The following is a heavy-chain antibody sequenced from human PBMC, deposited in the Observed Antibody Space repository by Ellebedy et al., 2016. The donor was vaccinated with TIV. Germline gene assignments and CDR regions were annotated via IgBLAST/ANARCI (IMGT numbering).Heavy chain of an antibody. V-gene: IGHV3-23*01. J-gene: IGHJ4*02. Sequence: GESLKISXAASGFTFSSYAMSWVRQAPGKGLEWVSAISGSGGSTYYADSVKGRFTISRDNSKNTLYLQMNSLRAEDTAVYYCAKGYRSPLGAFDYWGQGTLVTVSS. CDR2: ISGSGGST. CDR3: AKGYRSPLGAFDY. D-gene: IGHD4-11*01. CDR1: GFTFSSYA.